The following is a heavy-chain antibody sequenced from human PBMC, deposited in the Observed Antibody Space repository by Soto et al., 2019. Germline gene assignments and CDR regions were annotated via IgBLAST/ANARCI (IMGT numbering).Heavy chain of an antibody. CDR3: ARDPWGGAVDAFDI. Sequence: QVQFVQSGAEVKKPGASVKVSCKASGYNFTTYAIHWVRQDPGQRLEWMGWINTGKGNTKYSQKFQGRVTITRDTSASTAYMDLSSLRSGDTAVYYCARDPWGGAVDAFDIWGQGTMVTVSS. V-gene: IGHV1-3*04. J-gene: IGHJ3*02. CDR2: INTGKGNT. D-gene: IGHD3-10*01. CDR1: GYNFTTYA.